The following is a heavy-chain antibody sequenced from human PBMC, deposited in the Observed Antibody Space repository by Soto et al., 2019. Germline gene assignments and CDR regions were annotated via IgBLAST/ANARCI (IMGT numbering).Heavy chain of an antibody. J-gene: IGHJ6*02. CDR2: IRRSGDYT. Sequence: EVQLVESGGGLVMPGGSLRLSCIASGFSFSTYSMNWVRQAPGKGLEWVSSIRRSGDYTYYADSLKGRFTISRDNAKNSLYLQMISLRAEDTAVYYCARSTSLGGMDVWGQGTTVTVSS. D-gene: IGHD1-1*01. CDR3: ARSTSLGGMDV. V-gene: IGHV3-21*01. CDR1: GFSFSTYS.